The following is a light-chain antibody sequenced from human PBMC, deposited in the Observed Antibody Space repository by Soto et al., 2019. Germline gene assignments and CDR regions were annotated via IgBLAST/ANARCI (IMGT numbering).Light chain of an antibody. Sequence: IVMTQSPLSLPVTPGEPASISCSSSQSLRQSNGYNYLDWYLQKPGQSPQLLIYFGSYRASGVPDRFSGSGSGTDFTLKIRRVEAEDVGVYYCMQSQQSPPTFGQGTKVEI. CDR1: QSLRQSNGYNY. CDR3: MQSQQSPPT. J-gene: IGKJ1*01. V-gene: IGKV2-28*01. CDR2: FGS.